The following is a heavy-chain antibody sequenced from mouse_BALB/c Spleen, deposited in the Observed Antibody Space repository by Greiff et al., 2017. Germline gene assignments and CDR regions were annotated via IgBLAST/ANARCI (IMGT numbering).Heavy chain of an antibody. J-gene: IGHJ2*01. CDR1: GYTFTDYN. CDR3: ARYYYGSSLFDY. CDR2: IYPYNGGT. Sequence: VQLQQPGAELVRPGASVKLSCKASGYTFTDYNMHWVKQSHGKSLEWIGYIYPYNGGTGYNQKFKSKATLTVDNSSSTAYMELRSLTSEDSAVYYCARYYYGSSLFDYWGQGTTLTVSS. D-gene: IGHD1-1*01. V-gene: IGHV1S29*02.